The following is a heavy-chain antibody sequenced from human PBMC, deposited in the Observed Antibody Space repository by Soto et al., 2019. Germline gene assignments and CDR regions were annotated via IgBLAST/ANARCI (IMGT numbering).Heavy chain of an antibody. CDR2: IKQDGSEK. D-gene: IGHD1-26*01. CDR1: GFTFNSYW. CDR3: GRGWGLDP. V-gene: IGHV3-7*04. J-gene: IGHJ5*02. Sequence: EVQLVESGGGLVQPGGSLRLSCAASGFTFNSYWMTWVRQAPGKGLEWVATIKQDGSEKYYVDSVKGRFTISRDNAKNSLSLERNSLRAEDTAVYDCGRGWGLDPWCQVALVTVSS.